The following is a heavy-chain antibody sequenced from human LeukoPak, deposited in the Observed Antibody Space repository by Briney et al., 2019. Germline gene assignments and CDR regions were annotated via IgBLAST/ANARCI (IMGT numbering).Heavy chain of an antibody. V-gene: IGHV4-34*01. Sequence: PSETLSLTCAVYGGSFSGYYWSWIRQPPGKGLEWIGEINHSGSTNYNPSLKSRVTISVDTSKNQFSLKLSSVTAADTAVYYCASARDSCQNDYWGQGTLVTVSS. J-gene: IGHJ4*02. D-gene: IGHD2-15*01. CDR1: GGSFSGYY. CDR2: INHSGST. CDR3: ASARDSCQNDY.